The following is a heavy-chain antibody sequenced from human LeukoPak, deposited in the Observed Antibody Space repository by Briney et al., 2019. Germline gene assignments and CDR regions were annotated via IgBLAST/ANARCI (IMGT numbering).Heavy chain of an antibody. Sequence: SETLSLTCTVSGYSISSGYYWGWIRPPPGKGLEWIGSIYHSGSTYYNPSLKSRVTISVDTSKNQFSLKLSSVTAAGTAVYYCARTTMVRGTYYMDVWGKGTTVAISS. J-gene: IGHJ6*03. CDR1: GYSISSGYY. V-gene: IGHV4-38-2*02. CDR2: IYHSGST. CDR3: ARTTMVRGTYYMDV. D-gene: IGHD3-10*01.